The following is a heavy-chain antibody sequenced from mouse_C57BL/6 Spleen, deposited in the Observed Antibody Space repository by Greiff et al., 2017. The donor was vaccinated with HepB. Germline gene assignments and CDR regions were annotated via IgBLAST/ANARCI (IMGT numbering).Heavy chain of an antibody. J-gene: IGHJ3*01. CDR1: GYSLTGYY. CDR3: ARSRGFAY. Sequence: VQLKESGPELVKPGASVKISCKASGYSLTGYYMNWVKQSPEKSLEWIGEINPSTGGTTYNQKFKAKATLTVDKSSSTAYMQLKSLTSEDSAVYYCARSRGFAYWGQGTLVTVSA. V-gene: IGHV1-42*01. CDR2: INPSTGGT.